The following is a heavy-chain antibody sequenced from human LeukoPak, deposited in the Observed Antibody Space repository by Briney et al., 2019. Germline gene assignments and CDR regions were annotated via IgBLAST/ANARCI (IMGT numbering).Heavy chain of an antibody. J-gene: IGHJ6*03. D-gene: IGHD6-25*01. CDR1: GGTFSSNA. CDR3: ARPYRSGRGYYYYYMDV. CDR2: IIAVFGTT. Sequence: GSAVKVFFDASGGTFSSNAISWGRQAPGQGLEWMGGIIAVFGTTNYKQKFQGRVTITADESTNTDDMELISLRSESTSLYYCARPYRSGRGYYYYYMDVWGKGTTVTVSS. V-gene: IGHV1-69*01.